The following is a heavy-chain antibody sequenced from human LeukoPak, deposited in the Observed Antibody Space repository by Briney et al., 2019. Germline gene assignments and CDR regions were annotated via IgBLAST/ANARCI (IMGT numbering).Heavy chain of an antibody. D-gene: IGHD2-2*01. CDR2: MYPGDSDA. J-gene: IGHJ4*02. Sequence: NSGESLKISCRGSGYSFTNYWIGWVRQMPGKGLEWMGIMYPGDSDARYSPSFQGQVTFSADKSSNTAYLQWSSLKASDTAMYYCARHHYATDYWGQGTLVTVSS. V-gene: IGHV5-51*01. CDR1: GYSFTNYW. CDR3: ARHHYATDY.